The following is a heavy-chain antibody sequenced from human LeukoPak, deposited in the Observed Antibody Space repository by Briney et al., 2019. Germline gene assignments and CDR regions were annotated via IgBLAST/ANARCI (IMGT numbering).Heavy chain of an antibody. CDR2: ISGSGGST. V-gene: IGHV3-23*01. CDR1: GFTFSSYA. J-gene: IGHJ4*02. Sequence: GGSLRLSCAASGFTFSSYAMSWVRQAPGKGLEWVSAISGSGGSTYYADSVKGRFTISRDNSKNTLYLQMNSLRAEDTAVYYCAKPPYDSSGYFSSYIDYWGQGTLVTVSS. D-gene: IGHD3-22*01. CDR3: AKPPYDSSGYFSSYIDY.